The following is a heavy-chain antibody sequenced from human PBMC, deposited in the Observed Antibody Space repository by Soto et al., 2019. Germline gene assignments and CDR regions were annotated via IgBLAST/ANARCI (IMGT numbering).Heavy chain of an antibody. V-gene: IGHV4-34*01. J-gene: IGHJ6*02. CDR1: GGSFSGYY. Sequence: PSETLSLTCAVYGGSFSGYYWSWIRQPPGKGLEWIGEINHSGSTNYNPSLKSRVTISVDTSKNQFSLKLSSVTAADTAVYYCARGPYSGSYHYYYYGMDVWGQGTTVTVSS. CDR2: INHSGST. D-gene: IGHD1-26*01. CDR3: ARGPYSGSYHYYYYGMDV.